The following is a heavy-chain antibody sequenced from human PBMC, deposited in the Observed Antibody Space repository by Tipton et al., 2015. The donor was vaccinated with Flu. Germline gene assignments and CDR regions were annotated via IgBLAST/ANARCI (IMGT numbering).Heavy chain of an antibody. CDR2: ISSSGSTI. V-gene: IGHV3-48*03. Sequence: SLRLSCAASGFTFSSYEMNWVRQAPGKGLEWVSYISSSGSTIYYADSVKGRFTISRDNAKNSLYLQMNSLRAEDTAVYYCARDFVEQPNYYYYYGMDVWGQGTTVTVSS. CDR1: GFTFSSYE. J-gene: IGHJ6*02. D-gene: IGHD1/OR15-1a*01. CDR3: ARDFVEQPNYYYYYGMDV.